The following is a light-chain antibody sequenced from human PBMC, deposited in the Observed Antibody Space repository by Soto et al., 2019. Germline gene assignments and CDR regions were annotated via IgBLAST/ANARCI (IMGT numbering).Light chain of an antibody. CDR3: QKSYSTPRT. V-gene: IGKV1-39*01. CDR2: AAS. Sequence: DIQMTQSPSSLSASVGDRVTITCRSRQSISSDLNWYQQKPGKAPKVLIYAASTLQSGVPSRFSGSGSGTDFTLTISSLQPEDFETYYCQKSYSTPRTFGQGTKV. J-gene: IGKJ1*01. CDR1: QSISSD.